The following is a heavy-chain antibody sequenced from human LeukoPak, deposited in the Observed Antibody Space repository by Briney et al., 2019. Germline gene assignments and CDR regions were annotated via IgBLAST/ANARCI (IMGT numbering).Heavy chain of an antibody. D-gene: IGHD3-10*01. CDR2: NYPGDSDT. V-gene: IGHV5-51*01. CDR3: ARQDGSGRYYSDY. CDR1: GSSFTSYW. J-gene: IGHJ4*02. Sequence: GDSLKISFKGSGSSFTSYWIGWVRQLPGKGLEWMGINYPGDSDTRYSPSFQGQVTISADKSISTAYLQWSSLKASDTAMYYCARQDGSGRYYSDYWGQGTLVTVSS.